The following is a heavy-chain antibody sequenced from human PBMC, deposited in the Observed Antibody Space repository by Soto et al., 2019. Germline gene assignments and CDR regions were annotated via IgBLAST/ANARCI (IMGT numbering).Heavy chain of an antibody. V-gene: IGHV4-30-2*01. J-gene: IGHJ4*02. D-gene: IGHD5-12*01. Sequence: QLQLQESGSGLVKPSQTLSLTCAVSGGSISSGGYSWSWIRQPPGKGLEWIGYIYHSGSTYYNPALKSRVPISVDRSKNQFSRKLSSVTSADTAVYCCTAGGGLPRYYWGQGTLVTVSS. CDR1: GGSISSGGYS. CDR3: TAGGGLPRYY. CDR2: IYHSGST.